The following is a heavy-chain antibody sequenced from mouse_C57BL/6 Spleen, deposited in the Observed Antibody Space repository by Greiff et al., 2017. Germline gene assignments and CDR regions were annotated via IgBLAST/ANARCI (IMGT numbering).Heavy chain of an antibody. CDR3: ARLLYAMDY. CDR2: ISSGSSTL. CDR1: GFTFSDYG. Sequence: EVQGVESGGGLVKPGGSLKLSCAASGFTFSDYGMHWVRQAPEKGLEWVAYISSGSSTLYYADTVKGRFTISRDNAKNTLFLQMTSLRSEDTAMYYCARLLYAMDYWGQGTSVTVSS. J-gene: IGHJ4*01. V-gene: IGHV5-17*01.